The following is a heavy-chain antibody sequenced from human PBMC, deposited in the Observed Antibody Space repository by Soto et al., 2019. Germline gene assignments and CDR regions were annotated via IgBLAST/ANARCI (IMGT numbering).Heavy chain of an antibody. CDR2: IIPVFGTP. V-gene: IGHV1-69*13. CDR3: ARGDATKIVVTTYYGLDV. J-gene: IGHJ6*02. CDR1: GGSFSNYG. Sequence: SVKVSCKASGGSFSNYGISWVRQAPGQGLEWMGGIIPVFGTPHYAQKFQDRVTITADESTSTVYMEVSSLTSEDTAVYYCARGDATKIVVTTYYGLDVWGQGTTVTVSS. D-gene: IGHD3-22*01.